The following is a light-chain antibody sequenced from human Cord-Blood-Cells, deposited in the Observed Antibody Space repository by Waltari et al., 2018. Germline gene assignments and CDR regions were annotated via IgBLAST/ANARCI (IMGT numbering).Light chain of an antibody. CDR1: QSISSY. CDR2: AAS. Sequence: DIQMTQSPSSLFASVGDRVPITSRASQSISSYLNWYQQKPGKAPKLLIYAASSLQSGVPSRFSGSGSGTDFTLTISSLQPEDFATYYCQQSYSTPPYTFGQGTKLEIK. V-gene: IGKV1-39*01. J-gene: IGKJ2*01. CDR3: QQSYSTPPYT.